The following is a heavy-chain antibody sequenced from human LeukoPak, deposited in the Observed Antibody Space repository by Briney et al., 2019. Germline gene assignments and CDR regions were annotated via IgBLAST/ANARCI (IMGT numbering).Heavy chain of an antibody. V-gene: IGHV1-69*13. Sequence: ASVKVSCKASGGTFSSYAISWVRQAPGQGLEWMGGIIPIFGTANYAQKFQGRVTITADESTSTAYMELSSLRSEDTAVYYCARGPLDYDYVWGSYRSPGGDYWGQGTLVTVSS. CDR3: ARGPLDYDYVWGSYRSPGGDY. D-gene: IGHD3-16*02. J-gene: IGHJ4*02. CDR1: GGTFSSYA. CDR2: IIPIFGTA.